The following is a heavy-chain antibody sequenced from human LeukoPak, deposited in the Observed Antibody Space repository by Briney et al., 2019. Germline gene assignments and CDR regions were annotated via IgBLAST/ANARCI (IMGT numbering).Heavy chain of an antibody. V-gene: IGHV1-8*03. CDR1: GYTFTSYD. D-gene: IGHD6-6*01. CDR3: ARCRPAIIAARRGRWFDP. J-gene: IGHJ5*02. CDR2: MNPNSGNT. Sequence: ASVKVFCKASGYTFTSYDINWVRQATGQGREWMGWMNPNSGNTGYAHKFQGRVTITRNTSISTDYMELSSLRSEDTAVYYCARCRPAIIAARRGRWFDPWGQGTLVTVSS.